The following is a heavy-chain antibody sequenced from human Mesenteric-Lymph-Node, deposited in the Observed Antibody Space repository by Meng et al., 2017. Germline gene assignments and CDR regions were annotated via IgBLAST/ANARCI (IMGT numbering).Heavy chain of an antibody. D-gene: IGHD6-13*01. CDR2: ISHNGATV. V-gene: IGHV3-74*03. CDR1: GFDVNTYV. Sequence: GGSLRLSCEASGFDVNTYVLHWIRQAPGKGLVWVSRISHNGATVTYADSVKGRFTTSRDNSKNTLSLQMNSLRAEDTALYYCAKRQGQQFLKWSFDFWGRGTLVTVSS. CDR3: AKRQGQQFLKWSFDF. J-gene: IGHJ2*01.